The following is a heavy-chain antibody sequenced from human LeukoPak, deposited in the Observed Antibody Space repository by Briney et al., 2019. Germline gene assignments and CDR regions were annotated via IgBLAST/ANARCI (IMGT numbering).Heavy chain of an antibody. CDR2: INPNSGGT. Sequence: PGASVKVSCKASGYTFTGYYMHWVRQAPGQGLEWMGWINPNSGGTNYAQKFQGRVTMTRDTSISTAYMELSRLRSDDTAVYYCARDHRGYSSGWQPPLSWGQGTLVTVSS. CDR3: ARDHRGYSSGWQPPLS. J-gene: IGHJ4*02. D-gene: IGHD6-19*01. V-gene: IGHV1-2*02. CDR1: GYTFTGYY.